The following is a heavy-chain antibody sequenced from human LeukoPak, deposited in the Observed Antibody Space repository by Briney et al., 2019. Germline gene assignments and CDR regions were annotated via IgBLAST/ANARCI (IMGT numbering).Heavy chain of an antibody. CDR1: GYSFTSYW. V-gene: IGHV5-51*01. Sequence: GESLKISCKGSGYSFTSYWIGWVRQMPGKGLEWMGIIYPGDSDTRYSPSFQGQVTISADKSISTAYLQWSSLKASDTAMYYCAREEPRYCSSTSCHPFDYWGQGTLVTVSS. J-gene: IGHJ4*02. CDR2: IYPGDSDT. CDR3: AREEPRYCSSTSCHPFDY. D-gene: IGHD2-2*01.